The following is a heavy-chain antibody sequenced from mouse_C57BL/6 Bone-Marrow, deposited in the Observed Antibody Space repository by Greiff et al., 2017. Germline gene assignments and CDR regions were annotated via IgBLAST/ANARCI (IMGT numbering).Heavy chain of an antibody. J-gene: IGHJ3*01. CDR1: GYAFSSSW. CDR3: ARERKLDDPFAY. V-gene: IGHV1-82*01. D-gene: IGHD1-3*01. Sequence: QVHVKQSGPELVKPGASVKISCKASGYAFSSSWMNWVKQRPGKGLEWIGRIYPGDGDTNYNGKFKGKATLTADKSSSTAYMQLSSLTSEDSAVYFCARERKLDDPFAYWGQGTLVTVSA. CDR2: IYPGDGDT.